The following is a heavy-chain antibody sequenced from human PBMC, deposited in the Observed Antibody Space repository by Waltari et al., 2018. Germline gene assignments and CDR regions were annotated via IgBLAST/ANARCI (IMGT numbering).Heavy chain of an antibody. CDR3: AHRPDPRTSTLTNWFDP. CDR2: IYWNDDN. Sequence: QITLKESGPMLVKPTQTLTLTCTFSGFSLNNIEMGVGWIRQPPGKALEWLAVIYWNDDNRYSPSLKSRLTISKDTSKNQVVLTMTNMDPMDTATYYCAHRPDPRTSTLTNWFDPWGQGTLVTVSS. J-gene: IGHJ5*02. V-gene: IGHV2-5*01. CDR1: GFSLNNIEMG.